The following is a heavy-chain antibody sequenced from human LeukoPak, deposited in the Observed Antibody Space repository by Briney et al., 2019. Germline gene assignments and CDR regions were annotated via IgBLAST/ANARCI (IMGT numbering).Heavy chain of an antibody. D-gene: IGHD3-22*01. CDR3: ARHVVAVGFDY. CDR2: ITRSSSNI. V-gene: IGHV3-21*01. Sequence: GGSLRLSCAASGFTFSSYSMNWVRQAPGKGLEWVSSITRSSSNIYYADSVKGRFTISRDNAKNSLYLQMNSLRAEDTAVYYCARHVVAVGFDYWGQGTLVTVSS. CDR1: GFTFSSYS. J-gene: IGHJ4*02.